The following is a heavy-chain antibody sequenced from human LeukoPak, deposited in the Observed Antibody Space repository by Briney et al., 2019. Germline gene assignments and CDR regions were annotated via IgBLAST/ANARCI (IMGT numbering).Heavy chain of an antibody. CDR2: ISSGSSYL. D-gene: IGHD3-22*01. J-gene: IGHJ4*02. CDR3: ARDSAYYYDSSGYYYFDY. CDR1: GFSFSSYS. V-gene: IGHV3-21*01. Sequence: TGGLLRLSGAASGFSFSSYSMSWLRQAPGKGLEWVSSISSGSSYLYYADSVKGRFTISRDNAKNSLYLQMNSLRAEDTAVYYCARDSAYYYDSSGYYYFDYWGQGTLVTVSS.